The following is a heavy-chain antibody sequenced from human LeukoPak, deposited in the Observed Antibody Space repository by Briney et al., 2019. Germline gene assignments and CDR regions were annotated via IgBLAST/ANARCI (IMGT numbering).Heavy chain of an antibody. V-gene: IGHV3-43*01. D-gene: IGHD6-6*01. CDR2: ISRDGESI. Sequence: PGGSLRLSCEASGFTFDEESMHWVRQSPGKGLEWICLISRDGESIHYADSVKGRFTISRDKSENSLHLQMNSLRTEDTALYYCAKGMYSSSSSGIDYWGQGTPVTVSS. J-gene: IGHJ4*02. CDR1: GFTFDEES. CDR3: AKGMYSSSSSGIDY.